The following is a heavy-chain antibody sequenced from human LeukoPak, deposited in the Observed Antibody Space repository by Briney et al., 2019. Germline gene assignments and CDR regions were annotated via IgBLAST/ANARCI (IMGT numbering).Heavy chain of an antibody. CDR2: IKEDGSEK. J-gene: IGHJ3*02. D-gene: IGHD3-10*01. CDR3: ASNLASSFHI. V-gene: IGHV3-7*01. Sequence: GGSLRLSCAASGFTFSDYYMSWIRQAPGKGLEWVANIKEDGSEKYYVDSVKGRFTISRDNAKNSLYLQMYSLRVEDTAIYYCASNLASSFHIWGQGKMVIVSS. CDR1: GFTFSDYY.